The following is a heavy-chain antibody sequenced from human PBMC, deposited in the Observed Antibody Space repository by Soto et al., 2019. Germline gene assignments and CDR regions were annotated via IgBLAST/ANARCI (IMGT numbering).Heavy chain of an antibody. CDR1: GYTFTSYG. V-gene: IGHV1-18*01. CDR3: ARSRGITFGGVIVNDAFDI. Sequence: QVQLVQSGAEVKKPGASVKVSCKASGYTFTSYGISWVRQAPGQGLEWMGWISAYNGNTNYAQKIQGRVTMTTDTSTSTAYTEPRSLRSDDTAVYYCARSRGITFGGVIVNDAFDIWGQGTMVTVSS. CDR2: ISAYNGNT. D-gene: IGHD3-16*02. J-gene: IGHJ3*02.